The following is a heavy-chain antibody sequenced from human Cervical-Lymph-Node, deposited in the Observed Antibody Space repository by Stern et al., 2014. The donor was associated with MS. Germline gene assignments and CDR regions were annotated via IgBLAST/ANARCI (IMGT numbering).Heavy chain of an antibody. CDR2: TIPIFGTA. Sequence: QVQLVQSGAEVKKPGSSVKVSCKASGGTFSSYAISWVRKAPGPGFAWLGGTIPIFGTANYAQKFQGRVTITADESTSTAYMELSSLRSEDTAVYYCARGELKEGLVRGMDVWGQGTTVTVSS. D-gene: IGHD1-26*01. CDR3: ARGELKEGLVRGMDV. V-gene: IGHV1-69*01. J-gene: IGHJ6*02. CDR1: GGTFSSYA.